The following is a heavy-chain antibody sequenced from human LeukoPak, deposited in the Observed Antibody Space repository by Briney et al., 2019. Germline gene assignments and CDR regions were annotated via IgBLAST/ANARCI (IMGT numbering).Heavy chain of an antibody. CDR1: GGSISSSSYY. D-gene: IGHD5-12*01. CDR3: ARVANGWFDP. J-gene: IGHJ5*02. V-gene: IGHV4-39*01. CDR2: IYYSGST. Sequence: SETLSLTCTVSGGSISSSSYYWGWIRQPPGKGLEWIGSIYYSGSTYYNPSLKSRVPISVDTSKNQFSLKLSSVTAADTAVYYCARVANGWFDPWGQGTLVTVSS.